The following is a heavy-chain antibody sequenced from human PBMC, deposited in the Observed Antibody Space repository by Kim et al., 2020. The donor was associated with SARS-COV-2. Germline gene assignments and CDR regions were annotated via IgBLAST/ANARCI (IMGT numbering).Heavy chain of an antibody. CDR3: AKGPIAVVPGGKMWLDP. J-gene: IGHJ5*02. Sequence: GGSLRLSCAASGLTFRNYGMHWVRQAPGKGLEWVADISYDGTIQYHGDSVEGRFTISRDNSKNTLYLQMNSLRVEDTAVYYCAKGPIAVVPGGKMWLDPWGQGTLVTVSS. CDR2: ISYDGTIQ. CDR1: GLTFRNYG. D-gene: IGHD2-2*01. V-gene: IGHV3-30*18.